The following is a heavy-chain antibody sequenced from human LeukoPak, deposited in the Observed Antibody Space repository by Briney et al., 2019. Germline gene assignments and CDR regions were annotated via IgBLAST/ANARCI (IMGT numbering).Heavy chain of an antibody. CDR3: ARTSFWGSEDY. Sequence: ASVKVSCKASGGTFSSYAINWVRQATGQGLEWMGWMNPNSGNTGYAQKFQGRVTITRNTSISTAYMELSSLRSEDTAVYYCARTSFWGSEDYWGQGTLVTVSS. D-gene: IGHD7-27*01. CDR2: MNPNSGNT. CDR1: GGTFSSYA. J-gene: IGHJ4*02. V-gene: IGHV1-8*03.